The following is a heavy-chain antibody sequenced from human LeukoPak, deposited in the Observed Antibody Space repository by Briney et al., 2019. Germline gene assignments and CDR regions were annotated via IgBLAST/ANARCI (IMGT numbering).Heavy chain of an antibody. CDR3: ASGTTVVTALDY. CDR1: GGTFSSYA. D-gene: IGHD4-23*01. CDR2: IIPIFGIA. J-gene: IGHJ4*02. Sequence: SVKVSCKASGGTFSSYAISWVRQPPGQGLEWMGRIIPIFGIANYAQKFQGRVTITADKSTSTAYMELSSLRSEDTAVYYCASGTTVVTALDYWGQGTLVTVSS. V-gene: IGHV1-69*04.